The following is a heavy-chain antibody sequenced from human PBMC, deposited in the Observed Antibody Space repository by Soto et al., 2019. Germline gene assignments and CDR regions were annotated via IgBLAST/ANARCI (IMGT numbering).Heavy chain of an antibody. CDR2: INPNSGGT. J-gene: IGHJ4*02. V-gene: IGHV1-2*04. Sequence: ASVKVSCKASGYTFTGYYMHCVRQAPGQGLEWMGWINPNSGGTNYAQKFQGWVTMTRDTSISTAYMELSRLRSDDTAVYYCARGNTCYYDSSGYPDFDYWVQGTLVTVSS. CDR3: ARGNTCYYDSSGYPDFDY. D-gene: IGHD3-22*01. CDR1: GYTFTGYY.